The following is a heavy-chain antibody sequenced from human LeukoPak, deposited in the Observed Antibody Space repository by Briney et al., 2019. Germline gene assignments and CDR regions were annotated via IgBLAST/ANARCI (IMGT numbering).Heavy chain of an antibody. V-gene: IGHV3-23*01. CDR2: ISGSGGST. D-gene: IGHD3-22*01. CDR1: GFTFSSYA. J-gene: IGHJ4*02. CDR3: ARSTYYYDSSAYNPIYYFDY. Sequence: GGSLRLSCAASGFTFSSYAMSWVRQAPGKGLEWVSAISGSGGSTYYADSVKGRFTISRDNSKNTLYLQMNSLRAEDTAVYYCARSTYYYDSSAYNPIYYFDYWGQGTLVTVSS.